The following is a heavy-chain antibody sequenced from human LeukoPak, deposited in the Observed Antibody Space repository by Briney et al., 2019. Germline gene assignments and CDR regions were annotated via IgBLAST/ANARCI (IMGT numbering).Heavy chain of an antibody. CDR3: AKRGAEVGVSVAPGDY. Sequence: GGSLRLSCTASGLSLNNYAMSWVRQVPGKGLGWVSAPSSSDDGKWYAESVRGRFTISRDTSKNTVYLQMNSLRAEDTAVYYCAKRGAEVGVSVAPGDYWGQGTLVTVSS. V-gene: IGHV3-23*01. J-gene: IGHJ4*02. D-gene: IGHD1-26*01. CDR2: PSSSDDGK. CDR1: GLSLNNYA.